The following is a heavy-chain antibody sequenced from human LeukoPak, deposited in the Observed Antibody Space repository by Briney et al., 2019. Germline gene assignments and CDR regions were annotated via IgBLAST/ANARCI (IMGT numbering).Heavy chain of an antibody. D-gene: IGHD6-19*01. V-gene: IGHV4-59*08. CDR2: ISHSGTT. J-gene: IGHJ4*02. CDR1: GGSISSYS. Sequence: SETLSLTCIVSGGSISSYSWNWIRQSPGKGLEWVGYISHSGTTSYNPSLKSRVTISVDTSKNQLSLKLTSVTAADTAVYYCARWDDSAWAFGNWGPGTLVTVSS. CDR3: ARWDDSAWAFGN.